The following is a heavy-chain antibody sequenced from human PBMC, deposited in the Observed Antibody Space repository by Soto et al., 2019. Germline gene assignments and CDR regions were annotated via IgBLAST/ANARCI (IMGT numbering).Heavy chain of an antibody. J-gene: IGHJ4*02. Sequence: SETLFLTCTISGGSINSYYWSWIRQPPGKGLEWIGYIYYSGSTNYNPSLKSRVTISIDTSESQISLKLSSVTAADTAVYYCARDTPGVFDSWGQGTLVTVSS. CDR2: IYYSGST. CDR3: ARDTPGVFDS. CDR1: GGSINSYY. V-gene: IGHV4-59*01.